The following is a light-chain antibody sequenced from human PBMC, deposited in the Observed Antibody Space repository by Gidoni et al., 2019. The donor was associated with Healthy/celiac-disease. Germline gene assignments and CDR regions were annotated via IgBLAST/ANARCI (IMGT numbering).Light chain of an antibody. CDR2: GNS. CDR1: SSNIGAGYD. Sequence: QSVLTQPPPASGAPGQSVTSSCPGSSSNIGAGYDVHWYQQLPGTAPQLLIYGNSNRPSGVPDRFSGSKSGTSASLAITGLQAEDEADYYCQSYDSSLSAYVFGTGTKVTVL. J-gene: IGLJ1*01. CDR3: QSYDSSLSAYV. V-gene: IGLV1-40*01.